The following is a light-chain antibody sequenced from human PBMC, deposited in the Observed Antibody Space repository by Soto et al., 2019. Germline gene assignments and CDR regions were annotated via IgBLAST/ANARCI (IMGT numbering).Light chain of an antibody. V-gene: IGLV2-14*01. CDR3: CSYTSSSTFV. CDR2: DVS. J-gene: IGLJ1*01. CDR1: SSDIGAYNY. Sequence: QSVLTQPASVSGSPGQSITISCTGTSSDIGAYNYVSWYQQHPGKAPKLMIYDVSNRPSGVFNRFSGSESGNTASLTISGLQAEDEADYYCCSYTSSSTFVFGSGTKVTVL.